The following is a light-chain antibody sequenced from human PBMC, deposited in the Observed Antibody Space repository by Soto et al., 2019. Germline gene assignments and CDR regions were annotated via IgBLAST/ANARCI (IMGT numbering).Light chain of an antibody. V-gene: IGKV3D-15*01. CDR3: QQRSNWPPIT. CDR1: QSVSSN. Sequence: IVMTQSPATLSVSPWERATLSCRASQSVSSNLAWYQYKPGQAPRLLIYGASTRAAGIPASFSGSGSGTEFTLTISSLQSEDFAVYYCQQRSNWPPITFGQGTRLEIK. CDR2: GAS. J-gene: IGKJ5*01.